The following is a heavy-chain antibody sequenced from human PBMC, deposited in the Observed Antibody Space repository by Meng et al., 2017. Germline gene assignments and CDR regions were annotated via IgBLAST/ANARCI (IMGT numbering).Heavy chain of an antibody. CDR3: ARDRVERWVWFDLQTYYYDSSGYSGTIGAFDI. D-gene: IGHD3-22*01. J-gene: IGHJ3*02. CDR2: IKQDGSEK. Sequence: GESLKISCAASGFTFSSYWMSWVRQAPGKGLEWVANIKQDGSEKYYVDSVKGRFTISRDNAKNSLYLQMNSLRAEDTAVYYCARDRVERWVWFDLQTYYYDSSGYSGTIGAFDIWGQGTMVTVSS. CDR1: GFTFSSYW. V-gene: IGHV3-7*01.